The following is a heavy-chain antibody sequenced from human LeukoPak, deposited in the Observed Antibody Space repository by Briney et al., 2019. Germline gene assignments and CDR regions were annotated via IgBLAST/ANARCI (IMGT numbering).Heavy chain of an antibody. Sequence: PSETLSLTCTVSGGAISSYYWSWIRQPPGKGLEWIAYISTSGSTEYNPSLQSRVTISVDTSKNQFALKLTSVTAADTAVYYCARRRGYCSSSSCYGFDPWGQGTLVTVSS. CDR3: ARRRGYCSSSSCYGFDP. J-gene: IGHJ5*02. CDR1: GGAISSYY. V-gene: IGHV4-4*08. D-gene: IGHD2-2*01. CDR2: ISTSGST.